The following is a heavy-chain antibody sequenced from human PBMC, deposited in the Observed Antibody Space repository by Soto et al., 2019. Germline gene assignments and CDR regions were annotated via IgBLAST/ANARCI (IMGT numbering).Heavy chain of an antibody. D-gene: IGHD3-22*01. V-gene: IGHV1-18*01. Sequence: QVQLVQSGAEVKKPGASVKVSCKASGYTFTSYGISWVRQAPGQGLEWMGWISAYNGNTNYAQKLQGRVTMTTDTSTSTAYMELRSLRSDDTAVYYCARVRETYYYDSSGYYVAYWGQGTLVTVSS. J-gene: IGHJ4*02. CDR3: ARVRETYYYDSSGYYVAY. CDR1: GYTFTSYG. CDR2: ISAYNGNT.